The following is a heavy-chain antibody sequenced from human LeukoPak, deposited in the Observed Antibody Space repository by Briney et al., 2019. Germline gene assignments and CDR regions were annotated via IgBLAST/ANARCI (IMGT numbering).Heavy chain of an antibody. Sequence: GGSLRLSCAASGFTFSSYAMSWVRQAPGXXXXWVSAISGSGGSTYYADSVKGRFTISRDNSKNTLYLQMNSLRAEDTAVYYCAKFYSSSWYYFDYWGRGTLVTVSS. CDR3: AKFYSSSWYYFDY. V-gene: IGHV3-23*01. D-gene: IGHD6-13*01. CDR1: GFTFSSYA. J-gene: IGHJ4*02. CDR2: ISGSGGST.